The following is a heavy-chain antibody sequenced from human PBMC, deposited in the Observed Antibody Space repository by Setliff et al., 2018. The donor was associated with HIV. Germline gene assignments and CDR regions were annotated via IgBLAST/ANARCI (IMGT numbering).Heavy chain of an antibody. CDR2: MNPNSGNT. CDR1: GYTFINYD. V-gene: IGHV1-8*02. CDR3: ARGADYLGIPSYYYYYMDV. J-gene: IGHJ6*03. D-gene: IGHD7-27*01. Sequence: ASVKVSCKASGYTFINYDINWVRQATGQGLEWMGWMNPNSGNTGYAQKFQGRVTMTRNTSINTTYMELSRLRSEDTAVYYCARGADYLGIPSYYYYYMDVWGKGTTVTV.